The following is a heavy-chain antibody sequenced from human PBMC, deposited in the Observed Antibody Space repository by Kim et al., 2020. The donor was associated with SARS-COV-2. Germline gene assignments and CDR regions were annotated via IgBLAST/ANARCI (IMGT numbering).Heavy chain of an antibody. J-gene: IGHJ4*02. CDR2: ISYDGSNK. Sequence: GGSLRLSCAASGFTFSSYAMHWVRQAPGKGLEWVAVISYDGSNKYYADSVKGRFTISRDNSKNTLYLQMNNLRAEDTAVYYCARARSGYYSAPFDYWGQGTLVTVSS. CDR3: ARARSGYYSAPFDY. V-gene: IGHV3-30-3*01. CDR1: GFTFSSYA. D-gene: IGHD3-22*01.